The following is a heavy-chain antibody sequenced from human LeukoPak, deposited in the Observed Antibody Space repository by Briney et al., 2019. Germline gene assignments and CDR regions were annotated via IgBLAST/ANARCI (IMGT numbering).Heavy chain of an antibody. CDR2: IYYSGST. CDR3: ARRKVPAALFDY. CDR1: GGSISSGGYY. D-gene: IGHD2-2*01. V-gene: IGHV4-31*03. Sequence: SQTLSLTCTVSGGSISSGGYYWSWIRQHPGKGLEWIGYIYYSGSTYYNPSLKSRVTISVDTSKNQFSLKLSSVTAADTAVYYCARRKVPAALFDYWGQGTLVTVSS. J-gene: IGHJ4*02.